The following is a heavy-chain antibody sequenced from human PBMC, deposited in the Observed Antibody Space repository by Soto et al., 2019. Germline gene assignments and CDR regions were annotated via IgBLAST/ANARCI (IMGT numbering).Heavy chain of an antibody. CDR1: GFTFSEHA. V-gene: IGHV3-23*01. CDR3: AKKSAGSFLSCDFDL. Sequence: VQLLESGGGLVQPGGSLRLSCAASGFTFSEHAISWVRQAPGKGLEWVSVVSARGGSTYYPDSVKGRFNISKDSSSNTVYLQMNSLKSEDTAVYYCAKKSAGSFLSCDFDLCGQGTLVTVSS. D-gene: IGHD3-10*01. CDR2: VSARGGST. J-gene: IGHJ4*02.